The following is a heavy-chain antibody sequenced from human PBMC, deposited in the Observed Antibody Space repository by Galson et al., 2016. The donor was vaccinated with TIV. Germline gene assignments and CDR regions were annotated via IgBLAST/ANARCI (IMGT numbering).Heavy chain of an antibody. CDR1: GASMSTSSNY. CDR3: ARRHQWLGGLFDI. CDR2: IFYSGAT. J-gene: IGHJ3*02. Sequence: SETLSLTCTVSGASMSTSSNYWVWIRQSPGKGLEWIATIFYSGATYYNPSLKSRVTISMDTSKRQFSLKMSSVTAADTALYYCARRHQWLGGLFDIWGQGRMVTVSS. D-gene: IGHD6-19*01. V-gene: IGHV4-39*01.